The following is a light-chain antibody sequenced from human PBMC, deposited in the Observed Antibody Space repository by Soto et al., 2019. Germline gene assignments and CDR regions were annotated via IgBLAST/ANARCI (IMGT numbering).Light chain of an antibody. CDR3: QQYNNWPIT. Sequence: EIVLTQSPGILSLSPGERATLSCRASQSVSSSYLAWYQQKPGQAPRLLIYGASSRATGIPARFSGSGSVTEFALTISSLQSEDFAVYYCQQYNNWPITFGQGTRLEIK. CDR2: GAS. J-gene: IGKJ5*01. V-gene: IGKV3D-15*01. CDR1: QSVSSSY.